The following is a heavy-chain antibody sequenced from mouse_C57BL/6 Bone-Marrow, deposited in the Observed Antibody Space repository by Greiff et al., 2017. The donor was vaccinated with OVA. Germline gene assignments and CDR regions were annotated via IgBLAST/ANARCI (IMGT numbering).Heavy chain of an antibody. D-gene: IGHD3-1*01. V-gene: IGHV10-1*01. CDR1: GFSFNTYA. J-gene: IGHJ4*01. CDR2: IRSKSNNYAT. Sequence: EVQVVESGGGLVQPKGSLKLSCAASGFSFNTYAMNWVRQAPGKGLEWVARIRSKSNNYATYYADSVKDRFTISRDDSESMLYLQMNNLKTEDTAMYYCVRALGLAMDYWGQGTSVTVSS. CDR3: VRALGLAMDY.